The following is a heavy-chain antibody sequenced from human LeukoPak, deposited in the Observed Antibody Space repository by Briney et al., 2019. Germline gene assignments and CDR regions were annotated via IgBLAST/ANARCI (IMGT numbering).Heavy chain of an antibody. CDR1: GYTFTSYY. D-gene: IGHD6-13*01. J-gene: IGHJ4*02. CDR2: INPSGGST. CDR3: ARGDSDSSPLGATDY. V-gene: IGHV1-46*01. Sequence: ASVKVSCKASGYTFTSYYMHWVRQAPGQGFEWMGIINPSGGSTSYAQKFQGRVTMTRDMSTSTVYMELSSLRSEDTAVYYCARGDSDSSPLGATDYWGQGTLVTVSS.